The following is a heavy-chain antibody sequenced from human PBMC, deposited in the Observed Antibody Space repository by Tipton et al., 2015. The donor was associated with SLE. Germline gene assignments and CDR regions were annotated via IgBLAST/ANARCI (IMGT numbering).Heavy chain of an antibody. J-gene: IGHJ5*02. V-gene: IGHV4-31*03. CDR1: GGSIGSGGYY. CDR3: ATQADNWFDP. Sequence: TLSLTCTVSGGSIGSGGYYWSWIRQHPGKGLEWIGYIYYSGSTYYNPSLKSRVSISIASSKNQFALTLTSVTAADTAVNYCATQADNWFDPWGPGTLVTVSS. CDR2: IYYSGST.